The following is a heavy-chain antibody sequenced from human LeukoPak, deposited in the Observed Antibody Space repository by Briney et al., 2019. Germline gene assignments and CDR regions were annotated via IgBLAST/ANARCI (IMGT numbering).Heavy chain of an antibody. CDR3: ARLGYSSGTKWDFYYYYMDV. J-gene: IGHJ6*03. CDR2: IYPGDSDT. D-gene: IGHD6-19*01. CDR1: GYTFTSTW. V-gene: IGHV5-51*01. Sequence: GESLKISCKASGYTFTSTWIGWVRQMPGRGLEWMGSIYPGDSDTIYSPSFQGQVTISADKSISTAYLQWSSLKASDTAMYYCARLGYSSGTKWDFYYYYMDVWGKGTTVTVSS.